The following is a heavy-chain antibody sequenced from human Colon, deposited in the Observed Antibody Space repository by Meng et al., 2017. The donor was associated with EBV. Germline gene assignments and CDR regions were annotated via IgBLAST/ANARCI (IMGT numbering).Heavy chain of an antibody. Sequence: QGPRQEAGPGLVKASHTLALTCTVSGGSVSSGGYYWTWIRQHPGKGLEWFGHIYYSGSTFYNPSLKRRVIISIDTSKNQFSLNLRSVTAADTAVYYCARVSSGWDYFDYWGQGTLVTVSS. CDR1: GGSVSSGGYY. J-gene: IGHJ4*02. CDR3: ARVSSGWDYFDY. V-gene: IGHV4-31*03. D-gene: IGHD6-19*01. CDR2: IYYSGST.